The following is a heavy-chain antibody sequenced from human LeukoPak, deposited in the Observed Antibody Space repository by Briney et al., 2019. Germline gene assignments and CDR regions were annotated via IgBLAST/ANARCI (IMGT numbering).Heavy chain of an antibody. Sequence: PGGSLRLSCAASGFTFSSYAMSWVRQAPGKGLEWVSAISGSGGSTYYADSVKGRFTISSDNSKNTLYLQMNSLRAEDTAVYYCAKGAGYDYVWGSYRYTGGGAFDIWGQGTMVTVSS. D-gene: IGHD3-16*02. V-gene: IGHV3-23*01. CDR2: ISGSGGST. J-gene: IGHJ3*02. CDR3: AKGAGYDYVWGSYRYTGGGAFDI. CDR1: GFTFSSYA.